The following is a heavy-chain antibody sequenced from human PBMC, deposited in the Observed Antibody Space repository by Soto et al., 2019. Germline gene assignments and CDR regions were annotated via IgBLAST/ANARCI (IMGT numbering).Heavy chain of an antibody. CDR3: AKASSISWGVFDY. CDR1: GFSFGNYA. Sequence: EVQLLESGGGLVQPGGSLRLSCAASGFSFGNYAMTWVRQAPGKGLEWVSAISRGSANTFFADSVKGRFTISRDNSKSTLYLQMNSLRVEDTAIYYCAKASSISWGVFDYWGQGALITVSS. V-gene: IGHV3-23*01. D-gene: IGHD6-13*01. J-gene: IGHJ4*02. CDR2: ISRGSANT.